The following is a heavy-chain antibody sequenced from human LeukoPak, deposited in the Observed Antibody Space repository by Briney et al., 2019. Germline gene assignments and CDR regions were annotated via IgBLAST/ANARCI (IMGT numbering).Heavy chain of an antibody. CDR1: GFTFKNYA. D-gene: IGHD2-15*01. CDR2: ISDSGDST. CDR3: AKATRPLVAFDF. Sequence: GGSLRLSCAASGFTFKNYAMSWVRQAPGKGLEWVSGISDSGDSTYYADSVKGRFTISRDSSTSMLLLLMNSLRGEDTAMYYCAKATRPLVAFDFWGQGTLVTVSS. J-gene: IGHJ4*02. V-gene: IGHV3-23*01.